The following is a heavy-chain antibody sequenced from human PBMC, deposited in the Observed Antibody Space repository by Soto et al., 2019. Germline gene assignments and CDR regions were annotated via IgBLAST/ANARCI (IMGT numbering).Heavy chain of an antibody. CDR1: GGSISSGGYY. D-gene: IGHD6-6*01. V-gene: IGHV4-31*03. CDR3: ARDLVGIAARPARLFDY. J-gene: IGHJ4*02. Sequence: SETLSLTCTVSGGSISSGGYYWSWIHQHPGKGLEWIGYIYYSGSTYYNPSLKSRVTISVDTSKNQFSLKLSSVTAADTAVYYCARDLVGIAARPARLFDYWGQGTLVTVSS. CDR2: IYYSGST.